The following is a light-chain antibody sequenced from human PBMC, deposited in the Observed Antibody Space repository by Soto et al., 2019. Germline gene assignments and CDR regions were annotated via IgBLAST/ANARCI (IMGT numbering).Light chain of an antibody. CDR2: DAS. Sequence: EIVLTQSPATLSLSPGERATLSCRASQSISRYLAWYQQKPGQAPRLLIHDASNRATGIPARFSGSGSETDFTLTIGSLEPEDFAVYYCQQRLSWPPLTFGGGTKVENK. CDR1: QSISRY. CDR3: QQRLSWPPLT. J-gene: IGKJ4*01. V-gene: IGKV3-11*01.